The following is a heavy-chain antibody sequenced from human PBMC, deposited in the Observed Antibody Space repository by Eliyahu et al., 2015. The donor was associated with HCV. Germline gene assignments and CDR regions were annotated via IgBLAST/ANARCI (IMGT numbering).Heavy chain of an antibody. Sequence: QVQLVESGGGVVQPGXSLRLPCAASGFTFXXXGXXWXRQAPGKGLXWVAVISDDGSNKYYADSVKGRFTISRDNSKNTLYLQMNSLRAEDTAVYYCAKGTRIVVVDGYYGMDVWGQGTTVTVSS. V-gene: IGHV3-30*18. D-gene: IGHD3-22*01. J-gene: IGHJ6*02. CDR3: AKGTRIVVVDGYYGMDV. CDR2: ISDDGSNK. CDR1: GFTFXXXG.